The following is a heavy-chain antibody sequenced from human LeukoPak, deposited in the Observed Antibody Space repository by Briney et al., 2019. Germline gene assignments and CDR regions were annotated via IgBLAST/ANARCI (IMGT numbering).Heavy chain of an antibody. J-gene: IGHJ5*02. CDR2: ISGSGGST. V-gene: IGHV3-23*01. D-gene: IGHD3-10*01. CDR1: GFTFISYA. Sequence: GGSLRLSSVASGFTFISYAISWVRQDPGKGLGWVSAISGSGGSTYYADSVKGRFTISRDNSKDTLYLQMNSLRAEDTAVYYCAKDPRITMVRGSSGWFDPWGQGTLVTVSS. CDR3: AKDPRITMVRGSSGWFDP.